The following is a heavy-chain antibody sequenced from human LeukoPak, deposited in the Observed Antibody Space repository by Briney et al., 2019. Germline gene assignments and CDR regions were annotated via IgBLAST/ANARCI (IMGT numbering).Heavy chain of an antibody. CDR2: ISGSGGST. J-gene: IGHJ4*02. CDR3: AKVRFLGPPSDY. Sequence: GGSLRLSCAASGFTFSSYAMSWVRQAPGKGLEWVSAISGSGGSTYYADSVKGRFTISRDNSKNTLYLQLNTLRAEDTAVYYCAKVRFLGPPSDYWGPGTLVTVSS. CDR1: GFTFSSYA. D-gene: IGHD3-3*01. V-gene: IGHV3-23*01.